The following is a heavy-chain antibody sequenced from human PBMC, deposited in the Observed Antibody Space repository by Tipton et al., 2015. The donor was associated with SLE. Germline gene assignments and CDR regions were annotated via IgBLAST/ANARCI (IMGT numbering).Heavy chain of an antibody. V-gene: IGHV4-39*07. Sequence: TLSLTCSVSGTLINDYHKNDFWAWIRQPPGKGLEWIGSVDHSGKASYNPSLESRVTTSMDTSRNQFSLRLSSVSAADTALYFCARGFFYDFWTTYSNEKGPKTYYFDSCGPGTLVTVPS. CDR3: ARGFFYDFWTTYSNEKGPKTYYFDS. J-gene: IGHJ4*02. D-gene: IGHD3/OR15-3a*01. CDR2: VDHSGKA. CDR1: GTLINDYHKNDF.